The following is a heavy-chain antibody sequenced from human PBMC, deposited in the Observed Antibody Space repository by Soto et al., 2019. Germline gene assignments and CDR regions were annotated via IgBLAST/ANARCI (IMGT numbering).Heavy chain of an antibody. CDR3: ERGLLKAALSI. D-gene: IGHD4-17*01. J-gene: IGHJ3*02. V-gene: IGHV1-46*01. Sequence: DVARQKTGQGLEWLGIINPSTSSTNYAQKFQGRVTVTRDTSTSTVYVELSSLRSEDTAVYYCERGLLKAALSIRGYGTTVPVS. CDR2: INPSTSST.